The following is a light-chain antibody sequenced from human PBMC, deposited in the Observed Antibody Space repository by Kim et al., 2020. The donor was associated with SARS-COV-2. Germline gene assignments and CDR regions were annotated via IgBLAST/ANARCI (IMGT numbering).Light chain of an antibody. CDR1: QSIGGW. V-gene: IGKV1-5*01. CDR3: QHHSTYPIT. CDR2: DAS. Sequence: ASVGDRVTITRRASQSIGGWLAWYQKKPGKAPKLLIYDASSVESGVPSRFSGSGSGTEFTPTISSLHPDDSATYYCQHHSTYPITFGQGTRLEIK. J-gene: IGKJ5*01.